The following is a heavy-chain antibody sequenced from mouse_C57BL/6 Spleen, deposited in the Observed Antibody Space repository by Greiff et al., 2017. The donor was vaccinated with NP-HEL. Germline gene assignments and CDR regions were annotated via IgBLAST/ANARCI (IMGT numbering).Heavy chain of an antibody. CDR1: GYTFTSYG. CDR3: ARRGSSWDFDY. CDR2: IYPRSGNT. J-gene: IGHJ2*01. V-gene: IGHV1-81*01. D-gene: IGHD1-1*01. Sequence: VKLQESGAELARPGASVKLSCKASGYTFTSYGISWVKQRTGQGLEWIGEIYPRSGNTYYNEKFKGKATLTADKSSSTAYMELRSLTSEDSAVYFCARRGSSWDFDYWGQGTTLTVSS.